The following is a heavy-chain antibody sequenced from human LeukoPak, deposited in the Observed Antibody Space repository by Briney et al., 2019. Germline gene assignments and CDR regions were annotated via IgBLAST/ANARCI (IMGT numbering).Heavy chain of an antibody. Sequence: GRSLRLSCAASGFTFDDYAMHWVRQAPGKGLEWVSGISWNSGSIGHADSVKGRFTISRDNAKNSLYLQMNSLRAEDTALYYCAKAGGAHYYDSSGYFYWGQGTLVTVSS. D-gene: IGHD3-22*01. CDR2: ISWNSGSI. CDR1: GFTFDDYA. J-gene: IGHJ4*02. V-gene: IGHV3-9*01. CDR3: AKAGGAHYYDSSGYFY.